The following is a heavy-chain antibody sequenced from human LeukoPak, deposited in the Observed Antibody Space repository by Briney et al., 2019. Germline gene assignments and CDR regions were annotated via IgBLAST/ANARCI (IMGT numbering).Heavy chain of an antibody. CDR3: AKDRTSSWELPHDY. CDR1: GFTFDDYA. V-gene: IGHV3-9*03. D-gene: IGHD1-26*01. CDR2: ISWNSGSI. Sequence: PGRSLRLSCAASGFTFDDYAMHWVRQAPGKVLEWVSGISWNSGSIGYADSVKGRFTISRDNAKNSLYLQMNSLRAEDMALYYCAKDRTSSWELPHDYWGQGTLVTVSS. J-gene: IGHJ4*02.